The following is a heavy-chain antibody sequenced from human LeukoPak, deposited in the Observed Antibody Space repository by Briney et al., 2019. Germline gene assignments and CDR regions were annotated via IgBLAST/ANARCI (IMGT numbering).Heavy chain of an antibody. CDR1: GGSISSYY. V-gene: IGHV4-4*07. Sequence: SETLSLTCTVSGGSISSYYWSWIRQPAGKGLEWIGRIYTSGSTNYNPSLKGRVTMSVDTSKNQFSLKLSSVTAADTAVYYCATGRGSYYSGWFDPWGQGTLVTVSS. CDR2: IYTSGST. J-gene: IGHJ5*02. D-gene: IGHD1-26*01. CDR3: ATGRGSYYSGWFDP.